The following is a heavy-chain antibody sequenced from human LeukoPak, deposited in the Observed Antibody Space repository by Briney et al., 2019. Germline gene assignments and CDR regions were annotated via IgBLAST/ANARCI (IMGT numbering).Heavy chain of an antibody. V-gene: IGHV3-30*18. Sequence: PGRSLRLSCAASGFTFSTYGMHWVRQAPGRGLEWVAVISYDGSNKYYADSVKGRFTISRDNSKNTLYLQMNNLGAEDTAVYYCAKVFFSGSYYAASDYWGQGTLVTVSS. D-gene: IGHD1-26*01. CDR2: ISYDGSNK. J-gene: IGHJ4*02. CDR1: GFTFSTYG. CDR3: AKVFFSGSYYAASDY.